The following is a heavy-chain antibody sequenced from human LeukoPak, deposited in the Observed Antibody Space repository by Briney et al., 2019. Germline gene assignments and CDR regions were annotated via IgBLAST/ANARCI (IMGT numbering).Heavy chain of an antibody. CDR2: ISAYNGNT. CDR1: GYTFTSYG. J-gene: IGHJ6*03. Sequence: ASVKVSCKASGYTFTSYGISWVRQAPGQGLEWMGWISAYNGNTNYAQKLQGRMTMTTDTSTSTAYMELRSLRSDDTAVYYCAREGYDFWSGQYYYYYMDVWGKGTTVTVSS. CDR3: AREGYDFWSGQYYYYYMDV. D-gene: IGHD3-3*01. V-gene: IGHV1-18*01.